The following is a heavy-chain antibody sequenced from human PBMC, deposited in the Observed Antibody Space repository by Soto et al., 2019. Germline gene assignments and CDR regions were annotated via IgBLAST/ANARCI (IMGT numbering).Heavy chain of an antibody. V-gene: IGHV1-69*06. D-gene: IGHD3-16*01. Sequence: QVQLVQSGAEMRKPGSSLRVSCKASGGTFSDFAFSWVRQAPGQGLEWVGGIVPRFGSPNYAQKFGGRVTITADTSTSTVYMELSSLRFDDTAVYFCARDRIQLRLGKYSFNAMDVWGQGTTITVSS. CDR2: IVPRFGSP. J-gene: IGHJ6*02. CDR1: GGTFSDFA. CDR3: ARDRIQLRLGKYSFNAMDV.